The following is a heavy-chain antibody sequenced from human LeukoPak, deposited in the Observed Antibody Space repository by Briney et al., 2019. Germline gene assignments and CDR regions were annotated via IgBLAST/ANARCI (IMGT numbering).Heavy chain of an antibody. D-gene: IGHD2-2*01. CDR2: ISSSSSYI. CDR3: ARDKVVPAATTEDYYMDV. Sequence: PGGSLRLSCAASGFTFSSYSMNWVRQAPGKGLEWVSSISSSSSYIYYADSVKGRFTISRDNAKNSLYLQMNGLRAEDTAVYYCARDKVVPAATTEDYYMDVWGKGTTVTVSS. V-gene: IGHV3-21*01. CDR1: GFTFSSYS. J-gene: IGHJ6*03.